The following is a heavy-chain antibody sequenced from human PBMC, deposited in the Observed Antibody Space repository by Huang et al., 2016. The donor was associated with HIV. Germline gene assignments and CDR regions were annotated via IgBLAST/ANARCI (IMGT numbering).Heavy chain of an antibody. CDR1: TFRFGAYW. Sequence: VESGGRLVQPGGSIRLSCVGSTFRFGAYWMSWVRQSPGKGLEWGANIKQEESEKYYVDSVKGRFNISRDNAKKVLFLEMNNVRVEDTATYYCATKTAAMDIWGQGTTVTVS. J-gene: IGHJ6*02. CDR2: IKQEESEK. CDR3: ATKTAAMDI. D-gene: IGHD1-7*01. V-gene: IGHV3-7*01.